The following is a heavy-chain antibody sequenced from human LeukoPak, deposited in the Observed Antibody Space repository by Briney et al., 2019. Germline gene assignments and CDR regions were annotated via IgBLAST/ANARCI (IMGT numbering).Heavy chain of an antibody. CDR3: ARGGSSWYLDRYYFDY. V-gene: IGHV3-74*01. J-gene: IGHJ4*02. D-gene: IGHD6-13*01. Sequence: GGSLRLSCAASGFTFSSYWMHWVRQAPGKGLVWVSRINTDGSSTSYADSVKGRFTISRDNAKNTLYLQMNSLRAEDTAVYYCARGGSSWYLDRYYFDYWGQGTLVTVSS. CDR1: GFTFSSYW. CDR2: INTDGSST.